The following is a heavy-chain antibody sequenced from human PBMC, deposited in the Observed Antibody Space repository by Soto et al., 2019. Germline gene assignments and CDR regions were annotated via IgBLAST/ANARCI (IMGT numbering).Heavy chain of an antibody. Sequence: EVQVLESGGGLVQPGGSLRLSCAASGFTFSSYAMSWVRQAPGQGLEWVAAISGSGGSTYYADSVKGRFTISRDNSKNTLYLQMNSLRAEDTAVYYCAKDIDCSGGSCLNFDYWGQGTLVTVSS. D-gene: IGHD2-15*01. V-gene: IGHV3-23*01. J-gene: IGHJ4*02. CDR3: AKDIDCSGGSCLNFDY. CDR1: GFTFSSYA. CDR2: ISGSGGST.